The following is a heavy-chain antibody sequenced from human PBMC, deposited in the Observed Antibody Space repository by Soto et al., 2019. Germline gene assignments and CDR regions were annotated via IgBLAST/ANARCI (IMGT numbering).Heavy chain of an antibody. D-gene: IGHD3-22*01. J-gene: IGHJ4*02. CDR1: GGTFSRYT. CDR2: ITPMFGTP. V-gene: IGHV1-69*13. CDR3: ARDGTLYDSSAYYYLY. Sequence: SVKVSCKASGGTFSRYTITCVRRAPGQVLEWMGGITPMFGTPNYAQKFQGRVTITADESTSTAYMELSSLRSEDTAMYYCARDGTLYDSSAYYYLYWGQGTLVTVSS.